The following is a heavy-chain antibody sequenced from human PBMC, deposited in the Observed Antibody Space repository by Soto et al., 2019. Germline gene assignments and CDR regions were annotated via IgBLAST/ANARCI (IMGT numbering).Heavy chain of an antibody. CDR2: ISSGTSDT. CDR1: GFTFRRVS. CDR3: ARVAY. V-gene: IGHV3-21*01. Sequence: SLRLSCEASGFTFRRVSMNWVRQVPGKGLEWVASISSGTSDTWYADSVKGRFLSSRDNAQNSRLWQMNTLRNAATAMSSCARVAYWGPGTLVTVSS. J-gene: IGHJ4*02.